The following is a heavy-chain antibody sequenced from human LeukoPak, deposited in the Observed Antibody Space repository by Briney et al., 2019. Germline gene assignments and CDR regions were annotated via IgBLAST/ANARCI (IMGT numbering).Heavy chain of an antibody. D-gene: IGHD2-2*01. J-gene: IGHJ3*02. CDR3: ARDPSRYCSSTSCYGFYDAFDI. Sequence: SQTLSLTCAVSGGSISSGGYSWSWIRQPPGKGLEWIGYIYDSGSTYYNPSLKSRVIISLDRSKNQFSLKLSSVTAADTAVYYCARDPSRYCSSTSCYGFYDAFDIWGQGTMVTVSS. V-gene: IGHV4-30-2*01. CDR1: GGSISSGGYS. CDR2: IYDSGST.